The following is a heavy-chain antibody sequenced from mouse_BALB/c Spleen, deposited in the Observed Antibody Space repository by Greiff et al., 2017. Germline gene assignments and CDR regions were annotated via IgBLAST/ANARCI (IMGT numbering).Heavy chain of an antibody. CDR2: ISSGGGST. CDR1: GFAFSSYD. J-gene: IGHJ4*01. D-gene: IGHD2-4*01. V-gene: IGHV5-12-1*01. Sequence: EVQLVESGGGLVKPGGSLKLSCAASGFAFSSYDMSWVRQTPEKRLEWVAYISSGGGSTYYPDTVKGRFTISRDNAKNTLYLQMSSLKSEDTAMYYCARHDDYDWGQGTSVTVSS. CDR3: ARHDDYD.